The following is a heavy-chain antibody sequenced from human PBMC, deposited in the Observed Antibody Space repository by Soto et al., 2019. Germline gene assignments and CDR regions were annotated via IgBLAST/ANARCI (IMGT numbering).Heavy chain of an antibody. Sequence: ASVKVSCKASGYTFTRYTMNWVRQAPGQRLEWMGWINPDNGNTKSSQKFQDRVIITRDTSASTAYMDLSSLRSEDTAVYYCARGIATGQLDPWGQGTLVTISS. D-gene: IGHD2-15*01. CDR3: ARGIATGQLDP. J-gene: IGHJ5*02. CDR2: INPDNGNT. CDR1: GYTFTRYT. V-gene: IGHV1-3*01.